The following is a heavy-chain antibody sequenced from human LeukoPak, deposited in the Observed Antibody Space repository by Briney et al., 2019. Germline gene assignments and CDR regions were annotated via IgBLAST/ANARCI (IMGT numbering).Heavy chain of an antibody. J-gene: IGHJ4*02. Sequence: SETLSLTCTVSGGSISSSSYYWGWIRQPPGKGLEWIGSIYYSGSTYYNPSLKSQVTISVDTSKNQFSLKMSSVTAADTAVYYCARDRYSSRALDYWGQGTLVTVSS. CDR3: ARDRYSSRALDY. CDR1: GGSISSSSYY. V-gene: IGHV4-39*07. D-gene: IGHD6-13*01. CDR2: IYYSGST.